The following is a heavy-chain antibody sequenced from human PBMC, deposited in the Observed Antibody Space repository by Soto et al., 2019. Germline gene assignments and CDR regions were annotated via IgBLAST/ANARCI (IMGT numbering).Heavy chain of an antibody. D-gene: IGHD5-18*01. V-gene: IGHV5-51*01. J-gene: IGHJ6*03. CDR2: IYPGDSDT. CDR3: ARQGYSYGPNYYYYYMDV. Sequence: PGESLKISCKGSGYSFTSYWIGWVRQMPGKGLEWMGIIYPGDSDTRYSPSFQGQVTISADKSISTAYLQWSSLKASDTAMYYCARQGYSYGPNYYYYYMDVWGKGTKVTAP. CDR1: GYSFTSYW.